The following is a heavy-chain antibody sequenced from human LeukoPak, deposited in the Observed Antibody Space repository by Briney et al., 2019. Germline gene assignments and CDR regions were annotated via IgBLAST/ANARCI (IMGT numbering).Heavy chain of an antibody. CDR1: GGSISSYY. D-gene: IGHD3-9*01. CDR3: ARENYDILTGYPHFDY. J-gene: IGHJ4*02. V-gene: IGHV4-4*07. CDR2: IYTSGST. Sequence: SETLSLTCTVSGGSISSYYWSWIWQPAGKGLEWIGRIYTSGSTNYNPSLKSRVTMSVDTSKNQFSLKLSSVTAADTAVYYCARENYDILTGYPHFDYWGQGTLVTVSS.